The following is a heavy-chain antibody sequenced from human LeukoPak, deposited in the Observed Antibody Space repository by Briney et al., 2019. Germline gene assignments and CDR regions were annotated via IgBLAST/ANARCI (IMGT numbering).Heavy chain of an antibody. CDR2: ISSSSSTI. D-gene: IGHD4-17*01. CDR3: ARDSPTDYGDYVDY. CDR1: GFTFSSYE. Sequence: GGSLRLSCAASGFTFSSYEMNWVRQAPGKGLEWVSYISSSSSTIYYADSVKGRFTISRDNAKNSLYLQMNSLRAEDTAVYYCARDSPTDYGDYVDYWGQGTLVTVSS. V-gene: IGHV3-48*01. J-gene: IGHJ4*02.